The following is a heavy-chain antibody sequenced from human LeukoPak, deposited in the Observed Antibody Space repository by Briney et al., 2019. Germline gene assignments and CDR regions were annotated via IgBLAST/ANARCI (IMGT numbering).Heavy chain of an antibody. CDR1: GYTFTGYY. J-gene: IGHJ6*02. CDR3: ARATGSGWYSVGEYGMDV. V-gene: IGHV1-2*04. Sequence: ASVKVSCKASGYTFTGYYMHWVRQAPGQGLEWMGWINPNSGGTNYAQKFQGWVTMTRDTSISTAYMELSRLRSDDTAVYYCARATGSGWYSVGEYGMDVWGQGTTVTVSS. D-gene: IGHD6-19*01. CDR2: INPNSGGT.